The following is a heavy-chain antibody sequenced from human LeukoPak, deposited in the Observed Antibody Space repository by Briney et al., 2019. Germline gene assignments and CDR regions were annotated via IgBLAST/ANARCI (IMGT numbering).Heavy chain of an antibody. CDR2: IYTSGST. Sequence: SQTLSLTCTVSGGSISSGSYYWSWIRQPAGKGLEWIGRIYTSGSTNYNPSLKSRVTISVDTSKNQFSLKLSSVTAADTAVYYCARRPVHDAFDIWGQGTMVTVSS. J-gene: IGHJ3*02. V-gene: IGHV4-61*02. CDR1: GGSISSGSYY. CDR3: ARRPVHDAFDI.